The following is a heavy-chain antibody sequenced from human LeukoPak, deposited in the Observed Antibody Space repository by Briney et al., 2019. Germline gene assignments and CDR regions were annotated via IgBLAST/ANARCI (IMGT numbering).Heavy chain of an antibody. J-gene: IGHJ4*02. D-gene: IGHD5-24*01. CDR1: GYTFTGYY. V-gene: IGHV1-2*02. CDR3: ARSRDIRMGSKRGIEMDY. Sequence: ASVKVSCKASGYTFTGYYMHWVRRAPGQGLEWMGWINPNSGGTNYAQKFQGRVTMTRDTSISTAYMELSRLRSDDTAVYYCARSRDIRMGSKRGIEMDYWGQGTLVTVSS. CDR2: INPNSGGT.